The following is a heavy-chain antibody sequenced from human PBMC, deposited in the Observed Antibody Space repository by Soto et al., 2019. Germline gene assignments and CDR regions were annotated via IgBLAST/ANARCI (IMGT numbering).Heavy chain of an antibody. CDR1: GGSISSGGYY. CDR3: ARESPYYYDSSGYYYASFDY. D-gene: IGHD3-22*01. V-gene: IGHV4-31*03. Sequence: SETLSLTCTVSGGSISSGGYYWIWIRQHPGKVLEWIGYIYYSGSTYYNPSLKSRVTISVDTSKNQFSLKLSSVTAADTAVYYYARESPYYYDSSGYYYASFDYWGQGTLVTVSS. CDR2: IYYSGST. J-gene: IGHJ4*02.